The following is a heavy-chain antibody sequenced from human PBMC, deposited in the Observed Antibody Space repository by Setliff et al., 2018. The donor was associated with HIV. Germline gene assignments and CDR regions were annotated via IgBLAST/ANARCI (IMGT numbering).Heavy chain of an antibody. CDR3: ARAGSAAASPLDY. CDR2: VYYSGST. J-gene: IGHJ4*02. V-gene: IGHV4-38-2*01. CDR1: GYSVTSDYY. Sequence: SETLSLTCVVSGYSVTSDYYWGWIRQSPGKGLEWIGSVYYSGSTYHNPSLKSRVPISIDTSKNQFSLKLTSVTAADTAVYYCARAGSAAASPLDYWGQGTLVTVS. D-gene: IGHD6-6*01.